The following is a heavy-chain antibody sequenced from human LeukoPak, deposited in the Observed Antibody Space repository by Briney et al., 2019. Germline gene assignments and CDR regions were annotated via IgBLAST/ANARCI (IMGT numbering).Heavy chain of an antibody. CDR3: ARATSYYYDSSGYYYFDY. D-gene: IGHD3-22*01. CDR1: GFTFDDYG. V-gene: IGHV3-20*04. CDR2: INWNGGST. Sequence: GGSLRLSCAASGFTFDDYGMSWVRQAPGKGLEWVSGINWNGGSTGYADSVKGRFTISRDNAKNSLYLQMNSLRAEDTALYYCARATSYYYDSSGYYYFDYWGQGTLVTVSS. J-gene: IGHJ4*02.